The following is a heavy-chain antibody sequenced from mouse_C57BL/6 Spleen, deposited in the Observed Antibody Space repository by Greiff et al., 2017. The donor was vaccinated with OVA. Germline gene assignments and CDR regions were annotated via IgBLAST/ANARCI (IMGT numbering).Heavy chain of an antibody. Sequence: QVQLQQPGAELVRPGSSVKLSCKASGYTFTSYWMHWVKQRPIQGLEWIGNIDPSDSETHYNQKFKDKATLTVDKSSSTAYMQLSSLTSEDSAVYYCAREDILRFMDYWGQGTSVTVSS. CDR1: GYTFTSYW. V-gene: IGHV1-52*01. D-gene: IGHD1-1*01. CDR3: AREDILRFMDY. J-gene: IGHJ4*01. CDR2: IDPSDSET.